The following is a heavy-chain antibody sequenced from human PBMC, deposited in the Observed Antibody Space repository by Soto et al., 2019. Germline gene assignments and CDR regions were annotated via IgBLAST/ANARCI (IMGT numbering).Heavy chain of an antibody. CDR1: GFTFDDYA. CDR3: AKDRGLVLSFYFDY. CDR2: ISRNSGSI. Sequence: EVQLVESGGGLVQPGRSLRLSCAASGFTFDDYAMHWVRQAPGKGLEWVSGISRNSGSIGYAVSVKGRFTISRDNAKTSLYLQTNSLRPEDRALYCCAKDRGLVLSFYFDYWGQGNLVTVSS. J-gene: IGHJ4*02. V-gene: IGHV3-9*01. D-gene: IGHD6-19*01.